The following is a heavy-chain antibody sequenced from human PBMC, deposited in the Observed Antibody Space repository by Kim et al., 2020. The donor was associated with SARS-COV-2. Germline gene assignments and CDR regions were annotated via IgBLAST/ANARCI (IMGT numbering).Heavy chain of an antibody. D-gene: IGHD6-19*01. J-gene: IGHJ6*01. CDR2: IHYKGST. CDR1: GGSISSDRYY. V-gene: IGHV4-39*01. CDR3: ARHCTGVAGTFLDYYY. Sequence: SETLSLTCTVSGGSISSDRYYWCWIRQPPGKGLEWVGSIHYKGSTFYNPSLKSRVTISIDTSKNQFSLKLSSVTAADTSVYYCARHCTGVAGTFLDYYY.